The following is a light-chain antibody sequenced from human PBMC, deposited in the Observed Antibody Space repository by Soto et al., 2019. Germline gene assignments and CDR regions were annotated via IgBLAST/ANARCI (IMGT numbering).Light chain of an antibody. CDR1: QSVSSF. V-gene: IGKV3-15*01. Sequence: DKVMTQSPATLSMSPGERAALSCRASQSVSSFLAWYQQKPGQAPRLLIYGASTRATGIPARFSGSGSGTEFTLTISSLQSEDFAVYYCQQYSNWPSWTFGQGTKVDIK. CDR2: GAS. J-gene: IGKJ1*01. CDR3: QQYSNWPSWT.